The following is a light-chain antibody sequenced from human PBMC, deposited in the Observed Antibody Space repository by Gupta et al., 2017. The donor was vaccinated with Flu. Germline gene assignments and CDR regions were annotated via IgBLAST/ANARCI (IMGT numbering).Light chain of an antibody. CDR3: MQALQTPLMHT. CDR2: LGS. Sequence: DIVMTQSPLSLPVTPGEPASISCRSSQSLLHSNGYNYLDWYLQKPGQSPQLLIYLGSNRASGVTDRFSGSGSGTDFTLKISRVEAEDVGVYYCMQALQTPLMHTFGQGTKLEIK. V-gene: IGKV2-28*01. CDR1: QSLLHSNGYNY. J-gene: IGKJ2*01.